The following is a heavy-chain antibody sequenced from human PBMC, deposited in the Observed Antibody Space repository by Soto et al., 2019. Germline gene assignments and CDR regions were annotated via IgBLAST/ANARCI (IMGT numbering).Heavy chain of an antibody. CDR1: GFSLSTPGVG. J-gene: IGHJ4*02. CDR2: IYWHDDK. V-gene: IGHV2-5*01. CDR3: AHRGGATVGLYYFDY. D-gene: IGHD3-16*01. Sequence: SGPTLANPTQTLTLTCTFSGFSLSTPGVGVNWIRQPPGKALEWLALIYWHDDKRYSPSLKSRLTITKDTSKNQVVLTMANMDPVDTATYYCAHRGGATVGLYYFDYWGQGALVTVSS.